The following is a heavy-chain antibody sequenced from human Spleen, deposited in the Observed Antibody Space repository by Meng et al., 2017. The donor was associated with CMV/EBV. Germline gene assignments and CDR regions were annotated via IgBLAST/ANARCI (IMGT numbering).Heavy chain of an antibody. Sequence: SETLSLTCSVSGGSISSTTYYWGWIRQPPGKGLEWIGYIYYSGSTNYNPSLKSRVTISVDTSKNQFSLKLSSVTAADTAVYYCARDFGSNPFYYYYGMDVWGQGTTVTVSS. J-gene: IGHJ6*02. CDR1: GGSISSTTYY. CDR2: IYYSGST. D-gene: IGHD4-11*01. V-gene: IGHV4-61*01. CDR3: ARDFGSNPFYYYYGMDV.